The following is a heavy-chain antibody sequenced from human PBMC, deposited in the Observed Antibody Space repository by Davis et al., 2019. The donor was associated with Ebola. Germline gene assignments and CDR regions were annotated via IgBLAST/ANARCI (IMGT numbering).Heavy chain of an antibody. CDR3: ARVVYSYDSWFDP. CDR1: GFTVSSNY. D-gene: IGHD5-18*01. V-gene: IGHV3-53*04. Sequence: GGSLRLSCAASGFTVSSNYMSWVRQAPGKGLEWVSVIYSGGSTYYADSVKGRFTISRHNSKNTLYLQMNSLRAEDTAVYYCARVVYSYDSWFDPWGQGTLVTVSS. J-gene: IGHJ5*02. CDR2: IYSGGST.